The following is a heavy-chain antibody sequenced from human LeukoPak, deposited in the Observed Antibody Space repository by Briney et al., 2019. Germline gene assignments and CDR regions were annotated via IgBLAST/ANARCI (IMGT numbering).Heavy chain of an antibody. CDR3: AATRLSSGYYWYYFDY. Sequence: SDTLSLTCTVSGGSISSSSYYWGWIRQPPGKGLEWIGSIYYSGSTYYNPSLKSRVTISVDTSKNQFSLKLSSVTAADTAVYYCAATRLSSGYYWYYFDYWGQGTLVTVSS. D-gene: IGHD3-3*01. CDR2: IYYSGST. J-gene: IGHJ4*02. V-gene: IGHV4-39*01. CDR1: GGSISSSSYY.